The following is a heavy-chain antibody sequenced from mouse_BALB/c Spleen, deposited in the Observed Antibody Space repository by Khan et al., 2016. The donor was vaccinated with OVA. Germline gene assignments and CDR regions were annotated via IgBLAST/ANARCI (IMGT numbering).Heavy chain of an antibody. CDR2: ISYSGDT. D-gene: IGHD1-1*01. Sequence: VQLKESGPGLVKPSQSLSLTCTVTGFSITSDYAWNWIRQFPGNKLEWRGYISYSGDTAYNPSLQSRISITRDTSKNQFFLQLHSVTTEDTAIYYSASRILYYYDSNVEGYSFDYWGQGTTLTVSA. J-gene: IGHJ2*01. CDR3: ASRILYYYDSNVEGYSFDY. V-gene: IGHV3-2*02. CDR1: GFSITSDYA.